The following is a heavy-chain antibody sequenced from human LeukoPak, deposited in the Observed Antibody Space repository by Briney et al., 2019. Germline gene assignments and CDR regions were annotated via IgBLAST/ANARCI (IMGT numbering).Heavy chain of an antibody. Sequence: SETLSLTCTVSGGSIRTYYWSWIRQPPGKGLEWIAYIYNSGSTNSNPSLKSRVTISVDTSKNQFSLRLSPVTAADTAVYYCARIYYDSGAYYRRAFDIWGQGTMVSVSS. CDR1: GGSIRTYY. J-gene: IGHJ3*02. CDR3: ARIYYDSGAYYRRAFDI. V-gene: IGHV4-59*01. CDR2: IYNSGST. D-gene: IGHD3-22*01.